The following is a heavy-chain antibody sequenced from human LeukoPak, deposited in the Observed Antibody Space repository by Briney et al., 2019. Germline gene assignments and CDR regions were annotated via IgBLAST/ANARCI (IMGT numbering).Heavy chain of an antibody. CDR2: ISGSGGST. J-gene: IGHJ4*02. D-gene: IGHD6-19*01. Sequence: GGSLRLSCAASGFTFSSYAMSWVRQAPGKGLEWVSAISGSGGSTYYADSVKGRFTISRDNSKNTLYLQMNSLRAGDTAVYYCANGQWLADYYFDYWGQGTLVTVSS. CDR3: ANGQWLADYYFDY. V-gene: IGHV3-23*01. CDR1: GFTFSSYA.